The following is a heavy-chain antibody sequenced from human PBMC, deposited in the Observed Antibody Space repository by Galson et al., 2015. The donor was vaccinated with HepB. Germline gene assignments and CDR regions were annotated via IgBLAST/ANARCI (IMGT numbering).Heavy chain of an antibody. J-gene: IGHJ4*02. CDR1: GFTFSTYS. CDR2: MGDSAIY. V-gene: IGHV3-21*01. Sequence: SLRLSCAASGFTFSTYSMSWVRQAPGKGPEWVSSMGDSAIYADSVKGRFTISRDNAKNSLYLQMNSLRAEDTALYYCARDSTGWARDYWGQGTLVTVSS. CDR3: ARDSTGWARDY. D-gene: IGHD1-26*01.